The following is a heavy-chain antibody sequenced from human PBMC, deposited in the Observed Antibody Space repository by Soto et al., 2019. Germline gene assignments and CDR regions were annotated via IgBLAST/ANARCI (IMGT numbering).Heavy chain of an antibody. Sequence: QVQLQESGPGLVKPSQTLSLPCTVSGGSITSGDYYWSWIRQPPGKGLEWIGYIYYRGTPYYNPSLKSRVTISVDTSKHQFSLKLSSVTAADTAVYYCARESVVTPAYDYWGQGTLVTVSS. CDR2: IYYRGTP. D-gene: IGHD4-4*01. V-gene: IGHV4-30-4*01. J-gene: IGHJ4*02. CDR1: GGSITSGDYY. CDR3: ARESVVTPAYDY.